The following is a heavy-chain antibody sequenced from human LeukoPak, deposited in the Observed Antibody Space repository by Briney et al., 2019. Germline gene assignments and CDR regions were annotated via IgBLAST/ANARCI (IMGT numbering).Heavy chain of an antibody. D-gene: IGHD3-22*01. CDR1: GGAIISYY. CDR3: ARLKFYDSTGYSPGYYMDV. Sequence: SETLSLTCSVPGGAIISYYWSWIRQPAGKGPEWIGRIYPTGNTDYNPSLKTRVTMSTDLSKKQFSLRLRSVTAADTAVYYCARLKFYDSTGYSPGYYMDVWGKGTAVTVSS. CDR2: IYPTGNT. V-gene: IGHV4-4*07. J-gene: IGHJ6*03.